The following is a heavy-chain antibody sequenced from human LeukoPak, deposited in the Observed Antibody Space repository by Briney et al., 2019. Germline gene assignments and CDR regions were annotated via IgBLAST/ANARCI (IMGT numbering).Heavy chain of an antibody. CDR2: IYHSGST. J-gene: IGHJ3*02. CDR3: ARALGAFDI. CDR1: GGSIRSSNW. V-gene: IGHV4-4*02. Sequence: SETLSLTCAVSGGSIRSSNWWSWVRQPPGKGLEWIGEIYHSGSTNYNPSLKSRVTISLDKSKNQVSLKLNSVTAADTAVYYCARALGAFDIWGQGTMVTVSS.